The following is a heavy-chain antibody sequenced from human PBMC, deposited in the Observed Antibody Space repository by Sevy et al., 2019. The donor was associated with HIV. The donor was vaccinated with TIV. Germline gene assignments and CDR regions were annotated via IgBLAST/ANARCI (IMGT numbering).Heavy chain of an antibody. CDR1: GGSMNIYY. CDR3: ARVGFNWNDVDY. CDR2: IYYSGST. D-gene: IGHD1-20*01. Sequence: SETLSLTCTVSGGSMNIYYWSWIRQPPGKGLEWIGYIYYSGSTNYNPSRKSRVTISVDTSKNQFSLKLRSVTAADTAVYYCARVGFNWNDVDYWGQGTLVTVSS. V-gene: IGHV4-59*01. J-gene: IGHJ4*02.